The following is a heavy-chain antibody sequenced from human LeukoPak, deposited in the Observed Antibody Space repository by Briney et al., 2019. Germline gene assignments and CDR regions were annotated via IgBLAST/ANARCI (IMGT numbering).Heavy chain of an antibody. J-gene: IGHJ5*02. Sequence: LSCAASGFTFSSYSMNWVRQPPGKGLEWIGEINHSGSTNYNPSLKSRVTISVDTSKNQFSLKLSSVTAADTAVYYCASGYYPGWFDPWGQGTLVTVSS. V-gene: IGHV4-34*01. CDR2: INHSGST. CDR3: ASGYYPGWFDP. D-gene: IGHD3-10*01. CDR1: GFTFSSYS.